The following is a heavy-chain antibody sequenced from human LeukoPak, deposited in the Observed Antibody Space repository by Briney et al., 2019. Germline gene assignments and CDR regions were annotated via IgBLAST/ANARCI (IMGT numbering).Heavy chain of an antibody. CDR3: ARIGPNDAFDI. V-gene: IGHV4-59*01. J-gene: IGHJ3*02. CDR1: GGSISSYY. Sequence: PSETLSLTCTVSGGSISSYYWSWIRQPPGKGLEWIGYIYYSGSTDYNPSLKSRVTISVDTSKNQFSLKLSSVTAADTAVYYCARIGPNDAFDIWGQGTMVTVSS. CDR2: IYYSGST.